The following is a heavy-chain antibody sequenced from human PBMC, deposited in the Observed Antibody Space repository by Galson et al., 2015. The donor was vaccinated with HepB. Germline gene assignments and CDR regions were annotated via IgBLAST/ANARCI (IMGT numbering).Heavy chain of an antibody. D-gene: IGHD2-2*01. CDR2: IWYDGSNK. J-gene: IGHJ5*02. V-gene: IGHV3-33*08. CDR3: ARDRGEVVPAAMINWFDP. Sequence: SLRLSCAASGFTFSSYGMRWVRQAPGKGLEWVAVIWYDGSNKYYADSVKGRFTISRDNAKNSLYLQMNSLRAEDTAVYYCARDRGEVVPAAMINWFDPWGQGTLVTVSS. CDR1: GFTFSSYG.